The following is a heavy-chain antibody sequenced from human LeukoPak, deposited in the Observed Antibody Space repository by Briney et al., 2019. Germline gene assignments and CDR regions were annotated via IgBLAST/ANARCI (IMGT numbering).Heavy chain of an antibody. CDR1: GFTFSNAW. J-gene: IGHJ4*02. CDR3: TTGYYGDY. D-gene: IGHD3-3*01. CDR2: IKSKTDGGRT. Sequence: GGSLRLSCAASGFTFSNAWMNWVRQAPGKGLEWVGRIKSKTDGGRTDYAAPVKGRFTISRDDSKNTLYLQMNSLKTEDTAVYYCTTGYYGDYWGQGTLVTVSS. V-gene: IGHV3-15*07.